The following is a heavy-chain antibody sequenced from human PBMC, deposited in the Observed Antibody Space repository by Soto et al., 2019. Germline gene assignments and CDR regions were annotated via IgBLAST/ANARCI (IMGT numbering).Heavy chain of an antibody. D-gene: IGHD3-16*02. CDR2: IYYSGST. Sequence: SETLSLTCTVSGGSISSGGYYWSWIRQHPGKGLEWIGYIYYSGSTYYNPSLKSRVTISVDTSKNQFSLKLSSVTAADTAVYYCARMGPSHLGELSLYLPGYYYMDVWGKGTTVTVSS. CDR3: ARMGPSHLGELSLYLPGYYYMDV. J-gene: IGHJ6*03. CDR1: GGSISSGGYY. V-gene: IGHV4-31*03.